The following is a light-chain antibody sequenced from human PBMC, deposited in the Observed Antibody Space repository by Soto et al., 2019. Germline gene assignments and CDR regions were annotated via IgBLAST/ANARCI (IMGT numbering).Light chain of an antibody. V-gene: IGKV1-5*01. Sequence: DIQMTQSPSTLSASVGDTVTVTCRASQGGSGWLAWYQQKPGEAPKLLIYDASALPSGVPSRFSGSGSGTKFTLTITRLQPDDFATYYCQQYETFSGTFGPGTKVDIK. CDR2: DAS. CDR1: QGGSGW. J-gene: IGKJ1*01. CDR3: QQYETFSGT.